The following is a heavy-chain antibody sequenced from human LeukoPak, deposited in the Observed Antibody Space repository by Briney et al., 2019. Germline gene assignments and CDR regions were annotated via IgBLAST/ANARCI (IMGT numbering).Heavy chain of an antibody. J-gene: IGHJ4*02. CDR1: GFTFSSYG. Sequence: GGSLRLSCAASGFTFSSYGMHWVRQAPGKGLEWVAVISYDGSNKYYADSVKGRFTISRDNSKNTLYLQMNSLRAEDTAVYYCAKGGARYNWNYVGYWGQGTLVTVSS. V-gene: IGHV3-30*18. D-gene: IGHD1-20*01. CDR2: ISYDGSNK. CDR3: AKGGARYNWNYVGY.